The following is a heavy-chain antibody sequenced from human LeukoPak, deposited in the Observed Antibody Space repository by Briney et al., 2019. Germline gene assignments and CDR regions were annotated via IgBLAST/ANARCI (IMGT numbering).Heavy chain of an antibody. V-gene: IGHV1-2*02. D-gene: IGHD6-13*01. CDR3: ARDFGYSSSFDY. J-gene: IGHJ4*02. Sequence: ASVKVSCKASGYTFTSYYIHWVRQAPGQGLEWMGWINPNSGGTNYAQKFQGRVTMTRDTSISTAYMELSRLRSDDTAVYYCARDFGYSSSFDYWGQGTLVTVSS. CDR2: INPNSGGT. CDR1: GYTFTSYY.